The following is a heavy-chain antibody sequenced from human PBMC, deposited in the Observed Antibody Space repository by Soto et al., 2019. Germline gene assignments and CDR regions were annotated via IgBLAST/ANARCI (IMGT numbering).Heavy chain of an antibody. CDR2: TYYRPKWYN. V-gene: IGHV6-1*01. CDR1: GDSVSSNSAA. CDR3: ATWRFDY. J-gene: IGHJ4*02. Sequence: SPTLSLACAISGDSVSSNSAAWNWIRHSPSRGLEWLGRTYYRPKWYNDYAVSMRSRITINPDTTKNQFSLQLNSATPEDTAVYYCATWRFDYWGPGTLVTVSS.